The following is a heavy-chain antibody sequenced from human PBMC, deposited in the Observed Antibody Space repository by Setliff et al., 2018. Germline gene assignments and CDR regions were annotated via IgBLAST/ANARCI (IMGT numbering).Heavy chain of an antibody. Sequence: SETLSLTCTVSGGSISSMSYYWGWIRQPPGKGLEWIEEINHRGSTKYNPSLKSRVTLSIDTSKNQFSLKLSSVTAADAALYYCAASRAYTGAVEEWFLPKTFDFWGQGSPVTVSS. J-gene: IGHJ4*02. D-gene: IGHD3-10*01. CDR3: AASRAYTGAVEEWFLPKTFDF. V-gene: IGHV4-39*07. CDR2: INHRGST. CDR1: GGSISSMSYY.